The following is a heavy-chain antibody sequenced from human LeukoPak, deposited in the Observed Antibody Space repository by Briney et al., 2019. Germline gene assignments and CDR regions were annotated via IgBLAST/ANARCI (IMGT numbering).Heavy chain of an antibody. CDR2: IYTTGST. D-gene: IGHD3-10*01. CDR3: AAITMLRGVIITDAFDI. CDR1: GGSISNYY. J-gene: IGHJ3*02. V-gene: IGHV4-4*07. Sequence: SETLSLTCTVSGGSISNYYWSWIRQPAGKGLEWIGHIYTTGSTDYNPSLKSRVSMSVDTSKNQFSLNLYSLTAADTAVYYRAAITMLRGVIITDAFDIWGQGTMVTVSS.